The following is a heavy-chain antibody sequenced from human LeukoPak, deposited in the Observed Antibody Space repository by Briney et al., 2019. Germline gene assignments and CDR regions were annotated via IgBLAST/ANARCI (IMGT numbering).Heavy chain of an antibody. CDR3: ARGGGYDFWSGYYYYYMDV. D-gene: IGHD3-3*01. V-gene: IGHV1-8*01. Sequence: GASVKVSCKASGYTFTSYDINWVRQATGQGLEWMGWMNPNSGNTGYAQKFQGRVTMTRNTSISTAYMELSSLRSEDTAVYYCARGGGYDFWSGYYYYYMDVWGKGTTVTVSS. J-gene: IGHJ6*03. CDR1: GYTFTSYD. CDR2: MNPNSGNT.